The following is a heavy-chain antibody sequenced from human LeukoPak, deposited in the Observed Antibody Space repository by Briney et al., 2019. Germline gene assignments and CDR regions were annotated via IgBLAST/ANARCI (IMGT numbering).Heavy chain of an antibody. J-gene: IGHJ4*02. CDR2: ISRSGHT. Sequence: SETLSLTCTVSGGSISSYYWSWIRQPPGQGLEWLGYISRSGHTNYNPALKSRVSMSVATSKNHFSLNLTSVTATDTAIYYCAKLSFGDSHFDQWGQGTLVTVSS. CDR3: AKLSFGDSHFDQ. D-gene: IGHD3-10*01. CDR1: GGSISSYY. V-gene: IGHV4-59*08.